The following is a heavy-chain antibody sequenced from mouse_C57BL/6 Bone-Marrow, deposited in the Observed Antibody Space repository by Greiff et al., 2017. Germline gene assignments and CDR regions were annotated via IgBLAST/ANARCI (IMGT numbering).Heavy chain of an antibody. CDR3: ARERTYYSNWDDMDY. D-gene: IGHD2-5*01. V-gene: IGHV1-55*01. CDR2: IYPGSGST. CDR1: GYTFTSYW. Sequence: VQLQQPGAELVKPGASVKMSCKASGYTFTSYWITWVKQRPGQGLEWIGDIYPGSGSTNYNEKFKSKATLTVDTSSSTAYMQLSRLTSEDSAVYYCARERTYYSNWDDMDYWGQGTSVTVSS. J-gene: IGHJ4*01.